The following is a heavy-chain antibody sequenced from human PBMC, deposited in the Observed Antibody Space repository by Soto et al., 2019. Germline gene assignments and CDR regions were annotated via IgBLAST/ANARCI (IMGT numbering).Heavy chain of an antibody. J-gene: IGHJ6*02. CDR1: GLTFSTYW. Sequence: EVQLVESGGGLVQPGGSLRLSCTASGLTFSTYWMHWVRQAPGKGLAWISRLNSGATTANYADSVRGRCTISRDNAKNTVYLQLNSLRDEDTAVYYCARGVPGYYAVDVWGQGTTVTGSS. V-gene: IGHV3-74*01. CDR2: LNSGATTA. CDR3: ARGVPGYYAVDV.